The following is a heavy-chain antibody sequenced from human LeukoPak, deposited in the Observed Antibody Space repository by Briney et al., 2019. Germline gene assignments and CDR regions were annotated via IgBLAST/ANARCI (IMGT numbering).Heavy chain of an antibody. V-gene: IGHV1-69*04. J-gene: IGHJ5*02. CDR1: GGTFSSYA. D-gene: IGHD6-6*01. Sequence: VKVSCKASGGTFSSYAISWVRQAPVQGLEWMGRIIPILGIANYAQKFQGRVTITADKSTSTAYMELSSLRSEDTAVYYCARAVEYSSFGEPSWFDPWGQGTLVTVSS. CDR3: ARAVEYSSFGEPSWFDP. CDR2: IIPILGIA.